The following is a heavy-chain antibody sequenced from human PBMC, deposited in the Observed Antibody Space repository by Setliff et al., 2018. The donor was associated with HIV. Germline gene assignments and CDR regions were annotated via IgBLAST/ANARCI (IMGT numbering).Heavy chain of an antibody. D-gene: IGHD3-3*01. CDR2: IIPKSGET. CDR3: SRVVDRDYVFWSAYEY. J-gene: IGHJ4*02. CDR1: GYTFTAHH. Sequence: ASVKVSCKSSGYTFTAHHIHWVRQAPGQGPEWMGWIIPKSGETSYAEKFRGRVTMTRDTSLSTAYIELSWLTSDDTAVYYCSRVVDRDYVFWSAYEYWGQGTMVTVSS. V-gene: IGHV1-2*02.